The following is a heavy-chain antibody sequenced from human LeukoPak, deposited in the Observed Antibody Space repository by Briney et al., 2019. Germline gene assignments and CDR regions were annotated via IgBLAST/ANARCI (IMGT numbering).Heavy chain of an antibody. V-gene: IGHV3-23*01. CDR1: GFTFRSYA. CDR3: AKSSDGYCGGACAFDF. CDR2: ISGSGGST. J-gene: IGHJ4*02. Sequence: PGGSLRLSCASSGFTFRSYAMSWVRQAPGKGLEWVSAISGSGGSTYYADSVKGRFTISRDNSKNTLFLQMNSLRAEDTAVYYCAKSSDGYCGGACAFDFWGQGTLVTVSS. D-gene: IGHD2-21*02.